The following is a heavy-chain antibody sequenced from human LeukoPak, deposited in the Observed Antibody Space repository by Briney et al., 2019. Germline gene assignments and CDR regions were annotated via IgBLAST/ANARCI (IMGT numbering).Heavy chain of an antibody. CDR3: ARNRHYDILTGIDY. D-gene: IGHD3-9*01. CDR2: ISSSSSYI. J-gene: IGHJ4*02. V-gene: IGHV3-21*01. CDR1: GFTFSSYS. Sequence: GGSLRLSCAASGFTFSSYSMNWVRQAPGKGLEWVSSISSSSSYIYYADSVKGRFTISRGNAKNSLYLQMNSLRAEDTAVYYCARNRHYDILTGIDYWGQGTLVTVSS.